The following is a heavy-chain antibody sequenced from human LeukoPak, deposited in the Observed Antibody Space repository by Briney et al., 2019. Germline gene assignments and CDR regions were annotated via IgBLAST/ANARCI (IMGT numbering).Heavy chain of an antibody. CDR3: ARGGCSGGSCQLGDY. V-gene: IGHV1-69*10. J-gene: IGHJ4*02. CDR2: IIPILGIA. D-gene: IGHD2-15*01. Sequence: GASVKVSCKASGYTFTGYYMHWVRQAPGQGLEWMGRIIPILGIANYAQKFQGRVTITADKSTSTAYMELSSLRSEDTAVYYCARGGCSGGSCQLGDYWGQGTLVTVSS. CDR1: GYTFTGYY.